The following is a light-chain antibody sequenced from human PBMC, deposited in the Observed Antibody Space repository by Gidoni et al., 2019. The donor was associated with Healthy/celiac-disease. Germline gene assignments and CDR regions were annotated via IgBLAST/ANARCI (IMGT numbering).Light chain of an antibody. J-gene: IGKJ1*01. V-gene: IGKV1-12*01. CDR1: QGTSSW. CDR2: AAS. Sequence: IQPPHPPSSVSASVGDRVTITCRASQGTSSWLAWYQQKPGKATKLLIYAASSLQSGVTSRFSGSGSGKDFTLTISSLQPEDFATYYCQQANSFPWTFXXXTKVEIK. CDR3: QQANSFPWT.